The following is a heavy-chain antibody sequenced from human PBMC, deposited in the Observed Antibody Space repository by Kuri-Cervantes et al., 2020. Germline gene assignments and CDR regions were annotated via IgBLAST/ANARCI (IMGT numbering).Heavy chain of an antibody. CDR1: GFTFSSYA. CDR2: TSYDGSNK. D-gene: IGHD4-17*01. Sequence: GESLKISCAASGFTFSSYAMHWVRQAPGKGLEWVAVTSYDGSNKHYADSVKGRFTISRDNSKNTLYLQMNSLRAEDTAVYYCARDATAEQGTNDYGDYGNFDYWGQGTLVTVSS. CDR3: ARDATAEQGTNDYGDYGNFDY. J-gene: IGHJ4*02. V-gene: IGHV3-30-3*01.